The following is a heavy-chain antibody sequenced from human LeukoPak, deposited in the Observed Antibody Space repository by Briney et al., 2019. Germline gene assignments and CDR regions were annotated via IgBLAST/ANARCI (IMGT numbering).Heavy chain of an antibody. CDR3: AKIHCSGSSCSYSYYYMDV. J-gene: IGHJ6*03. D-gene: IGHD2-2*01. CDR1: GFTFSSYS. Sequence: KPGGSLRLSCAASGFTFSSYSMNWIRQPPGKGLEWIGEINHSGSTNSNPSLKSRVTMSIDTPQNQFSLKLTSVTAADTAVYYCAKIHCSGSSCSYSYYYMDVWGKGTTVTVSS. CDR2: INHSGST. V-gene: IGHV4-34*08.